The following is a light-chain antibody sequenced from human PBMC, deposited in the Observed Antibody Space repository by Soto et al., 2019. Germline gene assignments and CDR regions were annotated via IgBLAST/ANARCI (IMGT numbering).Light chain of an antibody. CDR1: SSDVGSYNY. V-gene: IGLV2-14*01. Sequence: QSALTQPASVSGSPGQSITISCTGTSSDVGSYNYVSWYQQHPGKAPKLMIYEVSNRPSGVSNRFSGSKSGNTASLTISGLNAEDEANYYCSSYTSISTRVFGGGTKLTVL. J-gene: IGLJ3*02. CDR2: EVS. CDR3: SSYTSISTRV.